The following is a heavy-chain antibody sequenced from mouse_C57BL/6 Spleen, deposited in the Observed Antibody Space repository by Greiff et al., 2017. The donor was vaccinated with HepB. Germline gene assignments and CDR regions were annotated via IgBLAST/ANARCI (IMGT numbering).Heavy chain of an antibody. Sequence: EVKLQESGGGLVQPGGSMKLSCVASGFTFSNYWMNWVRQSPEKGLEWVAQIRLKSDNYATHYAESVKGRFTISSDDSKSSVYLQMNNLRAEDTGIYYCTTSNYFAWFAYWGQGTLVTVSA. J-gene: IGHJ3*01. CDR3: TTSNYFAWFAY. CDR2: IRLKSDNYAT. CDR1: GFTFSNYW. D-gene: IGHD2-5*01. V-gene: IGHV6-3*01.